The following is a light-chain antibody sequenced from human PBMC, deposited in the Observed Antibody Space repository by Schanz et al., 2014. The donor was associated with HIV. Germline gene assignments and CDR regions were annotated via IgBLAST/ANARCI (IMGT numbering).Light chain of an antibody. CDR2: GVF. CDR1: NNDIGSYTY. CDR3: QSYDSSLSGSNVV. Sequence: QSALTQPASVSGSPGQSITVSCTGTNNDIGSYTYVAWYQQHPGKAPKVVVYGVFDRPSGVPDRFSGSKSDTSASLAITGLQAEDEADYYCQSYDSSLSGSNVVFGGGTKLTVL. V-gene: IGLV2-14*03. J-gene: IGLJ2*01.